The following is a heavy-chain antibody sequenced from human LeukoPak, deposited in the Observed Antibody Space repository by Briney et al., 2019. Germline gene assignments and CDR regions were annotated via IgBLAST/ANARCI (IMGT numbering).Heavy chain of an antibody. V-gene: IGHV3-15*01. Sequence: PGGSLRLSCVASGFTFSNAWMSWVRQAPGKGLEWVGRIKSKTDGGTTDYAAPVKGRFTISRDDSKNTLFLQMNSLKTEDTALYYCTTVPSSMGTYYFDIWGQGTLVTVSS. D-gene: IGHD2/OR15-2a*01. CDR2: IKSKTDGGTT. CDR1: GFTFSNAW. J-gene: IGHJ4*02. CDR3: TTVPSSMGTYYFDI.